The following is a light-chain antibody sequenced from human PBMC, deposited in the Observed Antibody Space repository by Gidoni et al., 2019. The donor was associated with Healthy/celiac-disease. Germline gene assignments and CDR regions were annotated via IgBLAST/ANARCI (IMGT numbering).Light chain of an antibody. CDR3: RQRSNWPST. J-gene: IGKJ3*01. Sequence: EIVLTQSPATLSLSPGERATLSCRASQSVSSYLAWYQQKPGQAPRLLIYDASNRATGIPARFSGSGSGTDFTLTISSLEPGDFAVYYCRQRSNWPSTFGPGTKVDIK. CDR2: DAS. CDR1: QSVSSY. V-gene: IGKV3-11*01.